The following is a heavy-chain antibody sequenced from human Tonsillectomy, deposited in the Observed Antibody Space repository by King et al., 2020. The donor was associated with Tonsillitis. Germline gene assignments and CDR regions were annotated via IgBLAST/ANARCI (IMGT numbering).Heavy chain of an antibody. Sequence: QLVQSGTEVKKPGASLKISCKGSGYNFAKYWIGWVRQMPGKGLEWMGIIYPDNADSRYSPSVQGHVTISVDTSINTAYLQVNSLKASDTGMYYCTRRGGFAYADDYWGQGTLVTVSS. CDR1: GYNFAKYW. D-gene: IGHD2-2*01. J-gene: IGHJ4*02. CDR3: TRRGGFAYADDY. CDR2: IYPDNADS. V-gene: IGHV5-51*01.